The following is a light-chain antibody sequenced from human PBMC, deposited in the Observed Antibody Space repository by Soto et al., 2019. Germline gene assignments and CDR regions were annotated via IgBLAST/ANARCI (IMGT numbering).Light chain of an antibody. CDR1: QSVATN. CDR3: QQFSSYPLT. Sequence: VLTQSPATLSVSPGERATLSCRASQSVATNLAWYQQRPGQAPRLLIYGASKRAIGLPDRFSGGGSGTDFTLTISRLEPEDFAVYYCQQFSSYPLTFGGGTKVDIK. CDR2: GAS. J-gene: IGKJ4*01. V-gene: IGKV3-20*01.